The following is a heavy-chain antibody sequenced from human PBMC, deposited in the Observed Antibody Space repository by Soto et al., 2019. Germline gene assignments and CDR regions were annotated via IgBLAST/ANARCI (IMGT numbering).Heavy chain of an antibody. CDR2: IKEDGSVK. V-gene: IGHV3-7*04. J-gene: IGHJ4*02. Sequence: EVQLVESGGDLVQPGGSLRLSCAASGFTFSSLCMTWVRQAPGKGLECVANIKEDGSVKYYVDSVKGRFTISRDNAKNSLYLQMVGLRAEDTAVYYCARATRPPDFRGQGTLVTVS. CDR1: GFTFSSLC. CDR3: ARATRPPDF.